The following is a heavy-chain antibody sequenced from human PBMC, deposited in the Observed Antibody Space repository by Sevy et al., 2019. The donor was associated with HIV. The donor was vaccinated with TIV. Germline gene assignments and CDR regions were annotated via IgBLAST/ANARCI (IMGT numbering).Heavy chain of an antibody. CDR1: GFSLSTSREG. Sequence: SGPTLVKPTQTLTLTCTFSGFSLSTSREGVGRIRQPPGKAVEWLAFIYWNDDQRYSPSLKSRLTITKDTSKNQVVLIMTIMDPVDTATYYCSHRGGVHYYDSRGYYTRAEYFQHWGQGALVTVSS. D-gene: IGHD3-22*01. CDR2: IYWNDDQ. V-gene: IGHV2-5*01. CDR3: SHRGGVHYYDSRGYYTRAEYFQH. J-gene: IGHJ1*01.